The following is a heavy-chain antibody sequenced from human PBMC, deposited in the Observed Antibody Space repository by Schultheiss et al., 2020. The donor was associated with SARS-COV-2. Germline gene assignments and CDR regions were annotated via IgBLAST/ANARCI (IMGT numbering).Heavy chain of an antibody. Sequence: GGSLRLSCAASGFTFSSYSMNWVRQAPGKGLEWVSSISSSSSYIYYADSVKGRFTISRDNSKNTLYLQMNSLRAEDTAVYYCARDTSYYYGSGELGATFDPWGQGTLVTVSS. D-gene: IGHD3-10*01. CDR2: ISSSSSYI. CDR3: ARDTSYYYGSGELGATFDP. J-gene: IGHJ5*02. CDR1: GFTFSSYS. V-gene: IGHV3-21*01.